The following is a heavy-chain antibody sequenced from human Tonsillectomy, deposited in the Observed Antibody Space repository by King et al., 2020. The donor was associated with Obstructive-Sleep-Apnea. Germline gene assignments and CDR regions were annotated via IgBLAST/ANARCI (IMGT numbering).Heavy chain of an antibody. J-gene: IGHJ3*02. D-gene: IGHD3-22*01. CDR2: INPSGGST. V-gene: IGHV1-46*01. CDR1: GYTFTSYY. Sequence: QLVQSGAEVKKPGASVKVSCKASGYTFTSYYMHWVRQAPGQGLEWMGIINPSGGSTSYAQKFQGRVTMTRDTSTSTVYMELSSLRSEDTAVYYCARDWVRWYDSSGEPWDAFDIWGQGTMVTVSS. CDR3: ARDWVRWYDSSGEPWDAFDI.